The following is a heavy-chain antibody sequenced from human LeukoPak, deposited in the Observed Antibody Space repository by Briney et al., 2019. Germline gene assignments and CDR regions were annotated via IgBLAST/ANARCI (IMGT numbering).Heavy chain of an antibody. CDR1: GFTFRNYW. V-gene: IGHV3-7*03. CDR2: INEDGSDK. CDR3: AKSGDPEYYYDSSGYPAYYFDY. J-gene: IGHJ4*02. Sequence: PGGSLRLSCAASGFTFRNYWMSWLRQAPGKGLEWVANINEDGSDKDCVDSVKGRFTISRDNAKSSLYLQTNSLRVEDTAVYYCAKSGDPEYYYDSSGYPAYYFDYWGQGTLVTVSS. D-gene: IGHD3-22*01.